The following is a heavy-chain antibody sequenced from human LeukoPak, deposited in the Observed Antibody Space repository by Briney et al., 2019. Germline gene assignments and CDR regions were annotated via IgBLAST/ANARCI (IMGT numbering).Heavy chain of an antibody. D-gene: IGHD4-17*01. CDR2: IRSDGSNK. CDR1: GFSFSSYG. V-gene: IGHV3-30*02. Sequence: GGSLRLSCAGSGFSFSSYGMHWVRQAPGKGLEWMAFIRSDGSNKYYADSVKGRFTISRDNSKNTLYLQMNSLRAEDTAVYYCAKDLYGDFGYWGQGTLVTVSS. CDR3: AKDLYGDFGY. J-gene: IGHJ4*02.